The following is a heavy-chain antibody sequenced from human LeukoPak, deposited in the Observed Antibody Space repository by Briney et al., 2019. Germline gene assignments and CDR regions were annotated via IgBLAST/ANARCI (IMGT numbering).Heavy chain of an antibody. CDR3: ARDRSGYYGSGSYYSYYYYYGMDV. CDR1: GGSISSSNW. J-gene: IGHJ6*02. D-gene: IGHD3-10*01. CDR2: IYHSGST. Sequence: PSETLSLTCAVSGGSISSSNWWSWVRQPPGKGLEWIGEIYHSGSTNYNPSLKSRVTMSVDTSKNQFSLKLSSVTAADTAVYYCARDRSGYYGSGSYYSYYYYYGMDVWGQGTTVTVSS. V-gene: IGHV4-4*02.